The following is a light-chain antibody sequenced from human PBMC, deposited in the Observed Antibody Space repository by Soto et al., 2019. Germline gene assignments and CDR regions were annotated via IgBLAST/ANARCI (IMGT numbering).Light chain of an antibody. V-gene: IGKV3-11*01. Sequence: EIVLTQSPGTLSLSPGEGASLSCRASQTISSFLAWYQQKRGQAPRLLIHGASNRATDIPVRFSGSGSGTDFTLTISSLEPEDFAVYYCQQRHNWPLTFGHGTRLEIK. CDR2: GAS. CDR1: QTISSF. J-gene: IGKJ5*01. CDR3: QQRHNWPLT.